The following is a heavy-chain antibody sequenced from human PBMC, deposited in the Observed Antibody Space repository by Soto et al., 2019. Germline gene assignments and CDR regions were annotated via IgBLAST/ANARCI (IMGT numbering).Heavy chain of an antibody. J-gene: IGHJ4*02. CDR2: IYHSGST. D-gene: IGHD6-6*01. CDR1: GGSISSSNW. V-gene: IGHV4-4*02. Sequence: SETLSLTCAVSGGSISSSNWWSWVRQPPGKGLEWIGEIYHSGSTNYNPSLKSRVTISVDKSKNQFSLKLSSVTAADTAVYYCASDRGSSSSSRSYFDYWGQGTLVTVSS. CDR3: ASDRGSSSSSRSYFDY.